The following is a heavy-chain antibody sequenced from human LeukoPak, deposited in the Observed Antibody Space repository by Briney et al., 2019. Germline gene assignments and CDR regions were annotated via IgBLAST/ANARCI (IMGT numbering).Heavy chain of an antibody. CDR2: IIPIIDVP. CDR1: GA. CDR3: AKDRTWEPSPSHFNY. D-gene: IGHD1-14*01. Sequence: SVKVSCKASGAINWVRQAPGQGLEWVGRIIPIIDVPTYAQKFQGRVTITADKSTTTAYMELSSLRFEDTAVYYCAKDRTWEPSPSHFNYWGQGTLVTVSS. V-gene: IGHV1-69*02. J-gene: IGHJ4*02.